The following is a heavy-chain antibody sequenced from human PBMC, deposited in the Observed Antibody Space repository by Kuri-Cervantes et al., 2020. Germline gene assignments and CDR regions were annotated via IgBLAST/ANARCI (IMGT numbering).Heavy chain of an antibody. Sequence: GSLRLSCTVSGGSISSSSYYWGWIRQPPGKGLEWIGSIYYSGSTYYNPSLKSRVTLSVDTSKNQFSLKLSSVTAADTAVYYCARSPGSGWSNWGQGTLVTVSS. CDR2: IYYSGST. CDR1: GGSISSSSYY. D-gene: IGHD6-19*01. J-gene: IGHJ4*02. V-gene: IGHV4-39*07. CDR3: ARSPGSGWSN.